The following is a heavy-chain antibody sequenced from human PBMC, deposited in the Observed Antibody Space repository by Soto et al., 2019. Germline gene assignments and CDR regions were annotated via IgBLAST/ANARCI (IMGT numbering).Heavy chain of an antibody. CDR1: GLTFSSYW. CDR3: ARVMVYYGSATYGMDV. D-gene: IGHD3-10*01. Sequence: GGSLRLSCAASGLTFSSYWMHWVRQAPGKGLVWVSRINSDGSSTSYADSVKGRSTISRDNAKNTLYLQMNSLRAEDTAVYYCARVMVYYGSATYGMDVWGQGTTVTVSS. CDR2: INSDGSST. J-gene: IGHJ6*02. V-gene: IGHV3-74*01.